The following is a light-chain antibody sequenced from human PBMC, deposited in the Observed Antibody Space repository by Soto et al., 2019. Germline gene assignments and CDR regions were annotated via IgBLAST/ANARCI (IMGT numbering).Light chain of an antibody. Sequence: QSALTQPASVSDSPGQSITISCTGTSSDIGGSNFVSWYQQHPGKPPVLIIYGVATRPSCVSNRFSGSKSGSTASLIISMLQTEDEADYYCVSYTSSTTNVFGTGTKVTVL. CDR3: VSYTSSTTNV. CDR1: SSDIGGSNF. CDR2: GVA. J-gene: IGLJ1*01. V-gene: IGLV2-14*03.